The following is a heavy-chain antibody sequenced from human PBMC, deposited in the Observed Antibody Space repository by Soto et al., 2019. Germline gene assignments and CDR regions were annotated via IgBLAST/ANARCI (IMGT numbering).Heavy chain of an antibody. D-gene: IGHD2-21*01. Sequence: GGSLRLSCAASGFSFSSYGMHWVRQAPGKGLEWVAVISYDVTNKYYADSVKGRFTISRDNSKNTLYLQMNSLRAEDTAVYYCEIDLHNAVVGTIYFASWGQGPRVT. CDR3: EIDLHNAVVGTIYFAS. V-gene: IGHV3-30*03. J-gene: IGHJ4*02. CDR2: ISYDVTNK. CDR1: GFSFSSYG.